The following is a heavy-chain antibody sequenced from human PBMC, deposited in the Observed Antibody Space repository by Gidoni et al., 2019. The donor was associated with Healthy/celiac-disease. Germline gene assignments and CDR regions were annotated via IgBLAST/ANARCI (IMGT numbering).Heavy chain of an antibody. Sequence: QVQLVQSGAEVKKPGSSVKVSCKASGGTFSSSALSWLRQAPGQGLEWKGGMIPIFGTANYAQKFQGRVTITADESTSTAYMELSSLRSEDTAVYYCARDRLRMDYGDYREASDAFDIWGQGTMVTVSS. D-gene: IGHD4-17*01. V-gene: IGHV1-69*01. CDR3: ARDRLRMDYGDYREASDAFDI. CDR2: MIPIFGTA. J-gene: IGHJ3*02. CDR1: GGTFSSSA.